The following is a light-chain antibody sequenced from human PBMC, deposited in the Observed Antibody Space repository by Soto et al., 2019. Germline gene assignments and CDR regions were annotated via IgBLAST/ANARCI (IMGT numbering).Light chain of an antibody. CDR1: SSDTTDFYS. Sequence: QSVLTQPASVSGSPGQSITISCTGTSSDTTDFYSVSWYQQHPGQAPKLVIYEVANRPSGVSSRFSGSKSDNTASLTISGLQAEDEADYYCSSYTSSSNVVFGGGTKLTVL. J-gene: IGLJ2*01. CDR2: EVA. V-gene: IGLV2-14*01. CDR3: SSYTSSSNVV.